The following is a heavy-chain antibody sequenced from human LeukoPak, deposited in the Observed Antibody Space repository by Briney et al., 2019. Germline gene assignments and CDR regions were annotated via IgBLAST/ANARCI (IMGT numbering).Heavy chain of an antibody. D-gene: IGHD3-10*01. CDR1: GDSITASY. Sequence: PSETLSLTCTVSGDSITASYWSWIRQPPGKGPQWIAYIFHSGTTKYNPSLKTRVTISLDTFKGQFSLRLTSVTAADTAVYYCARHSYFYGSGDMDVRGKGTSVIVSS. CDR2: IFHSGTT. J-gene: IGHJ6*03. V-gene: IGHV4-59*08. CDR3: ARHSYFYGSGDMDV.